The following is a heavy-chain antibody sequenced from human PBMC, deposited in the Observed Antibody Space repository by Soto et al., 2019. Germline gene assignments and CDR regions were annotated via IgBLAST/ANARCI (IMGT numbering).Heavy chain of an antibody. V-gene: IGHV4-39*01. CDR1: GGSISSSSYY. CDR3: ARQVAVAATHIVNYFDY. J-gene: IGHJ4*02. D-gene: IGHD2-15*01. Sequence: SETLSLTCTVSGGSISSSSYYWGWIRQPPGKGLEWIGSIYYSGSTYYNPSLKSRVTISVDTSKNQFSLKLSSVTAADTAVYYCARQVAVAATHIVNYFDYWGQGTLVTVSS. CDR2: IYYSGST.